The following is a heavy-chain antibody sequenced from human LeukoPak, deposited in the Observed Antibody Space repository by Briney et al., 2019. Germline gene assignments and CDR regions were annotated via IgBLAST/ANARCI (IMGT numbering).Heavy chain of an antibody. V-gene: IGHV1-8*02. CDR3: ARGPVSTHGMDV. J-gene: IGHJ6*02. Sequence: ASVMVACEASGYTFTNYEINWVRQATGQGLEWMGWRNPNGGRTGFAQKFQGRLTMTADTSISTAYMELSSLTSDDTAVYYCARGPVSTHGMDVWGQGTTVTVSS. CDR2: RNPNGGRT. CDR1: GYTFTNYE. D-gene: IGHD6-13*01.